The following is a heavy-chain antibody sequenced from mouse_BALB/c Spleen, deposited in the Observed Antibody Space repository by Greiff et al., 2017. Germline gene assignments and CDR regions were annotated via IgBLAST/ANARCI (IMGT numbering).Heavy chain of an antibody. D-gene: IGHD2-2*01. CDR1: GFTFNTYA. CDR3: VRGRDGYGMDY. J-gene: IGHJ4*01. CDR2: IRSKSNNYAT. Sequence: EVQLVESGGGLVQPKGSLKLSCAASGFTFNTYAMHWVCQAPGKGLEWVARIRSKSNNYATYYADSVKDRFTISRDDSQSMLYLQMNNLKTEDTAMYYCVRGRDGYGMDYWGQGTSVTVSS. V-gene: IGHV10-3*03.